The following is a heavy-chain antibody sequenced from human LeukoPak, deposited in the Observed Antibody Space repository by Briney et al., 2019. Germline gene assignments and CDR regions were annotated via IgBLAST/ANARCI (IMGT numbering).Heavy chain of an antibody. CDR3: AKDIGRQWLALDY. Sequence: GGSLRLSCAASGSTFSSYGMHWVRQAPGKGLEWVAVISYDGSNKYYADSVKGRFIISRDNSKNTLYLQMNSLRAEDTAVYYCAKDIGRQWLALDYWGQGTLVTVSS. CDR1: GSTFSSYG. V-gene: IGHV3-30*18. CDR2: ISYDGSNK. J-gene: IGHJ4*02. D-gene: IGHD6-19*01.